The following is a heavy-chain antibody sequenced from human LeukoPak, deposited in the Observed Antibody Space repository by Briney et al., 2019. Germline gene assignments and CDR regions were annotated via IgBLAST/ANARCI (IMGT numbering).Heavy chain of an antibody. D-gene: IGHD2-15*01. CDR2: ISSSSSTI. Sequence: GGSLRLSCAASGFTFSNYNLNWVRQAPGKGLEWVSYISSSSSTIYYADSVKGRFTISRDNAKNSLYLQMNSLRAEDTAVYYCARELIGYCSGGSCYFDYWGQGTLVTVSS. CDR3: ARELIGYCSGGSCYFDY. CDR1: GFTFSNYN. J-gene: IGHJ4*02. V-gene: IGHV3-48*01.